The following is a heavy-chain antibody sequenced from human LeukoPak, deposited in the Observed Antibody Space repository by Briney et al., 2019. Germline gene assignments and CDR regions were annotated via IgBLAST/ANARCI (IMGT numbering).Heavy chain of an antibody. V-gene: IGHV3-30-3*01. Sequence: GGSLRLSCAASGFTFSSYAMYWVRQAPGKGLEWVAVISYDGSNKYYADSVKGRFTISRDNSKNTLYLQMNSLRAEDTAVYYCAREYSGGWYLLGMDVWGQGTTVTVSS. CDR2: ISYDGSNK. CDR1: GFTFSSYA. D-gene: IGHD6-19*01. J-gene: IGHJ6*02. CDR3: AREYSGGWYLLGMDV.